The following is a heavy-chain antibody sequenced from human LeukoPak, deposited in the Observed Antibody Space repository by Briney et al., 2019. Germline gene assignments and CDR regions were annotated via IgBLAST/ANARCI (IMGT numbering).Heavy chain of an antibody. CDR1: GGSTSSYY. Sequence: SETLSLTCTVSGGSTSSYYWSWIRQPPGKGLEWIGYIYYSGSTNYNPSLKSRVTISVDTSKNQFSLKLSSVTAADTAVYYCAREGGDYGDYVSWFDPWGQGTLVTVSS. J-gene: IGHJ5*02. V-gene: IGHV4-59*01. CDR2: IYYSGST. D-gene: IGHD4-17*01. CDR3: AREGGDYGDYVSWFDP.